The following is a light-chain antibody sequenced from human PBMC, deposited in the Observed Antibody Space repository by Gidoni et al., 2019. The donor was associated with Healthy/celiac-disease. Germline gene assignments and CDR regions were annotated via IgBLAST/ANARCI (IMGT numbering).Light chain of an antibody. V-gene: IGLV1-40*01. Sequence: QSVLTQPPSVSAAPGQRVTISCPGSSSNIGAGYDVHWYQQLPGTAPKLIIYGNSNRPSGVPDRFSGSKSGTSASLAITGLQAEDEADYYCQSYDSSLSGVVFGGGTKLTVL. CDR2: GNS. J-gene: IGLJ2*01. CDR3: QSYDSSLSGVV. CDR1: SSNIGAGYD.